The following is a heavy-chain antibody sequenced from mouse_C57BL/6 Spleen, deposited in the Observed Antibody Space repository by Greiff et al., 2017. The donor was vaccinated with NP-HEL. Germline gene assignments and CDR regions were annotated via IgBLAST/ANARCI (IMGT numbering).Heavy chain of an antibody. CDR1: GFTFTDYY. J-gene: IGHJ4*01. Sequence: EVQVVESGGGLVQPGGSLSLSCAASGFTFTDYYMSWVRQPPGKALEWLGFIRNKANGYTTEYSASVKGRFTISRDNSQSILYLQMNALRAEDSATYYCARSNYGYAMDYWGQGTSVTVSS. CDR3: ARSNYGYAMDY. V-gene: IGHV7-3*01. D-gene: IGHD1-1*01. CDR2: IRNKANGYTT.